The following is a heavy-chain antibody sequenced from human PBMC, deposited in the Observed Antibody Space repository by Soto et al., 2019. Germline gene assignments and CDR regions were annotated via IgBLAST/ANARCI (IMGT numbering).Heavy chain of an antibody. CDR2: VYYSGST. CDR3: ARQTEYSYASGRAAPLYGMDV. V-gene: IGHV4-39*01. D-gene: IGHD3-10*01. Sequence: QLQLQESGPGLVKPSETLSLTCTVSGGSISSISSYWGWIRQPPGKGLEWIGNVYYSGSTYSNPSLKSRLTISADTSKNQFSLKLTSMTAADTAVYFCARQTEYSYASGRAAPLYGMDVWGQGTTVTVSS. J-gene: IGHJ6*02. CDR1: GGSISSISSY.